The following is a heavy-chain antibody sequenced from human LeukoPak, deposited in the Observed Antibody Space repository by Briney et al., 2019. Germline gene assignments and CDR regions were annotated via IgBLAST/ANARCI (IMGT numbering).Heavy chain of an antibody. D-gene: IGHD6-6*01. CDR1: GGTFSSYA. J-gene: IGHJ6*02. V-gene: IGHV1-69*13. Sequence: SVKVSCKASGGTFSSYAISWVRQAPGQGLEWMGGIIPIFGTANYAQKFRGRVTITADESTSTAYMELSSLRSEDTAVYYCARERALVRRYGMDVWGQGTTVTVSS. CDR3: ARERALVRRYGMDV. CDR2: IIPIFGTA.